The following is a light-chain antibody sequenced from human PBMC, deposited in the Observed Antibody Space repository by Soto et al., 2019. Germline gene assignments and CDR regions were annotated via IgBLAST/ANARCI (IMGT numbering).Light chain of an antibody. V-gene: IGKV1-39*01. Sequence: DIQMTQSPSSLSASVGDRVTITCRASQSISSYLNWYQQKPGKAPKLLIYAASSLQSGVPSRFSGSGSGTDFTLTISSLQPEDFATYYCQQSHSTPRLTFGGGTKVAIK. J-gene: IGKJ4*01. CDR3: QQSHSTPRLT. CDR2: AAS. CDR1: QSISSY.